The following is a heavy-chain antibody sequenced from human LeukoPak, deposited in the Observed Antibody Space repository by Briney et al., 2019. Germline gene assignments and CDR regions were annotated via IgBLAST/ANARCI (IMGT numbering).Heavy chain of an antibody. J-gene: IGHJ4*02. Sequence: GGSLRLSCAASGFTFSSYAMNWVRQAPGKGLEWVSTISGSGDSTYYADSVKGRFTISRDNTKNTLHLQMNSLRAEDTAVYYCARTSHYSDNTGYYHFDYWGQGTLVTVSS. CDR3: ARTSHYSDNTGYYHFDY. D-gene: IGHD3-22*01. V-gene: IGHV3-23*01. CDR2: ISGSGDST. CDR1: GFTFSSYA.